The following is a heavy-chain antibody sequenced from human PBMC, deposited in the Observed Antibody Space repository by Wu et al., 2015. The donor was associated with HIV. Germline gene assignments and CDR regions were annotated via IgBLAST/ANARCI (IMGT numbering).Heavy chain of an antibody. CDR3: VRDGGSYSGTNWYYYYMDV. CDR1: GGTFSNYG. CDR2: IIPMFKIP. Sequence: QLVQSGAEMKKPGSSLKVSCKASGGTFSNYGISWLRQAPGQGPEWIGGIIPMFKIPNYARGFRGRVTITADESTSTVHLELRGLRSGDTAVYFCVRDGGSYSGTNWYYYYMDVWGTGTTVTVSS. V-gene: IGHV1-69*01. D-gene: IGHD1-26*01. J-gene: IGHJ6*03.